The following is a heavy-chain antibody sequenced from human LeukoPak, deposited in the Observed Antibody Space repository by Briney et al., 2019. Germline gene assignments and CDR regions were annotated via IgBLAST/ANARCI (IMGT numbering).Heavy chain of an antibody. CDR3: ARAPMSYDSSGFAGAFDI. CDR1: GFTVSNYA. Sequence: GRSLRLSCAASGFTVSNYAMHWVRQAPGKGLEWVAVISYDGTNKYYADSVKGRFTISRDNSKNTMYLQMNSLRAEETAMYYCARAPMSYDSSGFAGAFDIWGQGTMVTVAS. D-gene: IGHD3-22*01. J-gene: IGHJ3*02. V-gene: IGHV3-30-3*01. CDR2: ISYDGTNK.